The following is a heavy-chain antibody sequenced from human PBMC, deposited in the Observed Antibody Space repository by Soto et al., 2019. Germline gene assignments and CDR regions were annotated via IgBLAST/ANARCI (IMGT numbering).Heavy chain of an antibody. CDR1: GFSLTTSGVG. V-gene: IGHV2-5*02. CDR3: AHHPYYCLGSYSFDY. Sequence: QITLKESGPTLVRPTQTLTLTCTFSGFSLTTSGVGVGWIRQPPGKALEWLAVIYWDDDKRYSSSLKSRLTITKDTSKNQVVLTMTNMDPVDTATYYCAHHPYYCLGSYSFDYWGQGTLVTVSS. J-gene: IGHJ4*02. D-gene: IGHD3-10*01. CDR2: IYWDDDK.